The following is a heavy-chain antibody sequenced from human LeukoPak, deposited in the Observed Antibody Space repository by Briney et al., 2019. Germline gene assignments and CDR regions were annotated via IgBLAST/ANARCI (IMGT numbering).Heavy chain of an antibody. CDR2: ISNSGGDI. D-gene: IGHD3-22*01. J-gene: IGHJ4*02. V-gene: IGHV3-23*01. Sequence: PGGSLRLSCAASGFTFSNAVMTWVRQAPGKGMEWVSSISNSGGDIHYADSVKGRFTISRDNSMNTLYLQMNSLRADDTAVYYCAKDLYYDSSGYGYWGQGTLVTVSS. CDR1: GFTFSNAV. CDR3: AKDLYYDSSGYGY.